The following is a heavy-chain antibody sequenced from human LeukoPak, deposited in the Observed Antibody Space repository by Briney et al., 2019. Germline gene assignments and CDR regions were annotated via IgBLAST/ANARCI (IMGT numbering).Heavy chain of an antibody. CDR1: GGSISSSSYY. J-gene: IGHJ4*02. D-gene: IGHD5-18*01. CDR2: IYYSGST. CDR3: ARVGSGRYNYGYSLVY. Sequence: PSETLSLTCTVSGGSISSSSYYWGWIRQPPGKGLEWIGSIYYSGSTYYNQSLNSRVTISVDTSKNQLSLKLSSVTAADTAVYYCARVGSGRYNYGYSLVYWGQGTLVTVSS. V-gene: IGHV4-39*07.